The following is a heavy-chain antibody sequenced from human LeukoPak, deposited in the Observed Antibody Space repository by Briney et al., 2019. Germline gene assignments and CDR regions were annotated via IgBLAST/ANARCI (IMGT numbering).Heavy chain of an antibody. CDR1: GYTFTAYC. J-gene: IGHJ4*02. CDR3: ARDAYFDH. CDR2: INPDTGDT. V-gene: IGHV1-2*02. Sequence: ASVKVSCKASGYTFTAYCMHWVRQAPGQGLEWMGWINPDTGDTNYAQNFQGRVTMTRDMTFTTAYMDLDSLTSDDTAVYYCARDAYFDHWGQGTLVTVSS.